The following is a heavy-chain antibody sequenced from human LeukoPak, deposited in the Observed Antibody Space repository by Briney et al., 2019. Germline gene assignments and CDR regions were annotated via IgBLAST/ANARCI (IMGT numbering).Heavy chain of an antibody. J-gene: IGHJ3*02. CDR3: AREGGYCSSTSCSEPIHDAFDI. D-gene: IGHD2-2*01. CDR1: GVTFSVYS. Sequence: GGSLRLSCAASGVTFSVYSMNWVRQAPGKGLEWVSYINSGSTTIYYAGSVKGRFTISRDNAKNSLYLQMNSLRAEDTAVYYCAREGGYCSSTSCSEPIHDAFDIWGQGTMVTVSS. V-gene: IGHV3-48*04. CDR2: INSGSTTI.